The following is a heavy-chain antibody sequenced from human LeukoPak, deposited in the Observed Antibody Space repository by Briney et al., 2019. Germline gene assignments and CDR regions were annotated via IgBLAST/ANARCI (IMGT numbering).Heavy chain of an antibody. CDR3: ARGGYDYVWGSYPHGPFDP. Sequence: PSETLSLTCTVSGGSISSGYYWGWIRQPPGKGLEWIGSIYHSGSTYYNPSLKSRVTISVDTSKNQFSLKLSSVTAADTAVYYCARGGYDYVWGSYPHGPFDPWGQGTLVTVSS. J-gene: IGHJ5*02. V-gene: IGHV4-38-2*02. CDR2: IYHSGST. D-gene: IGHD3-16*02. CDR1: GGSISSGYY.